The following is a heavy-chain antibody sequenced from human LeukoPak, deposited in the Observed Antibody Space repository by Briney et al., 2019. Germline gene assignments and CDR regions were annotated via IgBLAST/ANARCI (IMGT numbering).Heavy chain of an antibody. CDR1: GFTFSDYY. CDR3: ARNIMTTVSIFDY. V-gene: IGHV3-11*04. J-gene: IGHJ4*02. CDR2: ISSSGSTI. Sequence: SGGSLRLSCAASGFTFSDYYMSWIRQAPGKGLEWVSYISSSGSTIYYADSVKGRFTISRDNSKNTLYLQMNSLRAEDTAVYYCARNIMTTVSIFDYWGQGTLVTVSS. D-gene: IGHD4-11*01.